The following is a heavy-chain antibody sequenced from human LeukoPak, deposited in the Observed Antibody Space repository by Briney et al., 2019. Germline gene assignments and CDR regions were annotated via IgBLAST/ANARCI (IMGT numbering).Heavy chain of an antibody. Sequence: PSETLSLTCTVSGYSISSGYYWGWIRQPPGKGLEWIGSIYHSGSTYYNPSLKSRVTISVDTSKNQFSLKLSSVTAADTAVYYCARAITMIVVVITTALDYWGQGTLVTVSS. J-gene: IGHJ4*02. CDR2: IYHSGST. CDR3: ARAITMIVVVITTALDY. V-gene: IGHV4-38-2*02. CDR1: GYSISSGYY. D-gene: IGHD3-22*01.